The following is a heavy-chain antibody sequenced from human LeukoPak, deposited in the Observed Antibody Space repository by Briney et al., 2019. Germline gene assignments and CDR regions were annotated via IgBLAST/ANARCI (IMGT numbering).Heavy chain of an antibody. CDR2: ISAYNGNT. CDR1: GYTFTGYY. J-gene: IGHJ5*02. V-gene: IGHV1-18*04. D-gene: IGHD3-10*01. CDR3: ARDLRGSGSYSQTGDWFDP. Sequence: ASVKVSCKASGYTFTGYYMHWVRQAPGQGLEWMGWISAYNGNTNYAQKLQGRVTMTTDTSTSTAYMELRSLRSDDTAVYYCARDLRGSGSYSQTGDWFDPWGQGTLVTVSS.